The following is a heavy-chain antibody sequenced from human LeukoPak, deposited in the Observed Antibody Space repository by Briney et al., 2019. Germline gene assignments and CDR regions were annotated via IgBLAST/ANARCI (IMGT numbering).Heavy chain of an antibody. D-gene: IGHD6-19*01. Sequence: SETLSLTCTVSGGSISSYYWSWIRQPPGKGLEWIGYIYYSGSTNYNPSLKSRVTISVDTSKNQFSLKLSSVTAADTAVYYCARGVAVAGAGWYFDYWGQGTLVTVSS. J-gene: IGHJ4*02. CDR3: ARGVAVAGAGWYFDY. V-gene: IGHV4-59*12. CDR1: GGSISSYY. CDR2: IYYSGST.